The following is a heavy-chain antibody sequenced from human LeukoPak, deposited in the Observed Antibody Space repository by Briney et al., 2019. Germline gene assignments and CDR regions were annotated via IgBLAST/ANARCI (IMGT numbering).Heavy chain of an antibody. Sequence: PSETLSLTCTVSGASISSYYWSWIRQPPGKGLEWIGYIYTSGSTNYNPTFNSRVSISVDTSRTQFSLKLTSVTAADTATYYCASSYDFAVSGCQYWGQGTLVTVSS. J-gene: IGHJ4*02. CDR3: ASSYDFAVSGCQY. CDR2: IYTSGST. V-gene: IGHV4-4*09. CDR1: GASISSYY. D-gene: IGHD6-25*01.